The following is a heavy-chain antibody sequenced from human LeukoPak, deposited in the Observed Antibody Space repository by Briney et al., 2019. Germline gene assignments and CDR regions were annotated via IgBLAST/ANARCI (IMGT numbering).Heavy chain of an antibody. CDR2: IKQDGSEK. J-gene: IGHJ4*02. V-gene: IGHV3-7*03. CDR3: ARDKIVGATNFDY. D-gene: IGHD1-26*01. Sequence: PGGSLRLSCAASGFTFSSYWVSWVRQAPGKGLEWVANIKQDGSEKYYVDSVKGRFTISRDNAKNSLYVQMNSLRAEDTAVYYCARDKIVGATNFDYWGQGILVTVSS. CDR1: GFTFSSYW.